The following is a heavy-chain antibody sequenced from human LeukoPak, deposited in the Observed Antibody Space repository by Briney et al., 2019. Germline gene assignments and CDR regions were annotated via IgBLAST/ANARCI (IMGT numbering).Heavy chain of an antibody. J-gene: IGHJ5*02. D-gene: IGHD3-10*01. CDR2: INSDGTST. Sequence: GGSLRLSCAASGFTFSSYWMHWVRQVPGKGLVWVSRINSDGTSTSYADSVKGRFIISRDNAKNTLYLQMNSLRAGDTAVYYCARVGGLGTYYWFDPWGQGTLVTVSS. CDR3: ARVGGLGTYYWFDP. V-gene: IGHV3-74*01. CDR1: GFTFSSYW.